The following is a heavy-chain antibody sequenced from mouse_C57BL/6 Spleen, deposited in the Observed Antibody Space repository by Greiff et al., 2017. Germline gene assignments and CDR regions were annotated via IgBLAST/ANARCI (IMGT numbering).Heavy chain of an antibody. D-gene: IGHD1-1*01. V-gene: IGHV1-52*01. CDR3: AREGYYYGSSPFAD. J-gene: IGHJ3*01. CDR1: GYTFTSYW. Sequence: VQLQQPGAELVRPGSSVKLSCKASGYTFTSYWMHWVKQRPIQGLEWIGNIDPSDSETHYNQKFKDKATLTVDKSSSTAYMQLSSLTSEDSAVYYCAREGYYYGSSPFADWGQGTLVTVSA. CDR2: IDPSDSET.